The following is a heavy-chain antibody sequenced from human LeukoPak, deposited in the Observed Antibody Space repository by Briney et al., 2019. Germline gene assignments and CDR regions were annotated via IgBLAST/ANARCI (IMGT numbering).Heavy chain of an antibody. V-gene: IGHV5-51*01. Sequence: GESLKISCKGSGYSFTSYWIGWVRQMPGEGLEWMGIIYPGDSDTRYSPSFQGQVTISADKSISTAYLQWSSLKASDTAMYYCARPGEMATIQFAFDIWGQGTMVTVSS. CDR3: ARPGEMATIQFAFDI. J-gene: IGHJ3*02. CDR2: IYPGDSDT. D-gene: IGHD5-24*01. CDR1: GYSFTSYW.